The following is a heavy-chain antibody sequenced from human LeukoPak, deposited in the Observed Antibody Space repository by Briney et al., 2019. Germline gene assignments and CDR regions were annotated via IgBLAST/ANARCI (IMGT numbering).Heavy chain of an antibody. D-gene: IGHD3-3*01. CDR3: ARARYYDFWSGLVDYYYYMDV. J-gene: IGHJ6*03. V-gene: IGHV4-38-2*02. CDR2: IYHSGST. Sequence: SETLSLTCSVSGYSISSDYYWGWIRQPPGKGLEWIGYIYHSGSTNYNPSLKSRVTISVDTSKNQFSLKLSSVTAADTAVYYCARARYYDFWSGLVDYYYYMDVWGKGTTVTVSS. CDR1: GYSISSDYY.